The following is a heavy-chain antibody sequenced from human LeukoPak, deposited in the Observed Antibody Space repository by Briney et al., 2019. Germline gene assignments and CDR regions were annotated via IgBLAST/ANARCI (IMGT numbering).Heavy chain of an antibody. CDR3: ARDCRSTSCPTPAYYYYGMDV. CDR1: GYTFTSYG. Sequence: ASVKVSCKASGYTFTSYGISWVRQAPGQGLEWRGWISAYNGNTNYAQKLQGRVTMTTDTSTSTAYMELRSLRCDDTAVYYCARDCRSTSCPTPAYYYYGMDVWGKGTTVTVSS. V-gene: IGHV1-18*04. J-gene: IGHJ6*04. CDR2: ISAYNGNT. D-gene: IGHD2-2*01.